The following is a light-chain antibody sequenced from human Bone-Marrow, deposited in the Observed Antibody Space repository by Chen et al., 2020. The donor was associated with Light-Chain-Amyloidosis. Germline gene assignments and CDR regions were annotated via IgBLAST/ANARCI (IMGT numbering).Light chain of an antibody. Sequence: SYELTQPPSVSVSPGQTARITCSGDDLPTKYAYCYPQKPGKAPVLVIHRDTERPSGISERFSGASSGTTATLTISGVQEEDEADYHCQAADSSGTYEVRFGGGTKLTVL. CDR2: RDT. V-gene: IGLV3-25*03. CDR1: DLPTKY. J-gene: IGLJ2*01. CDR3: QAADSSGTYEVR.